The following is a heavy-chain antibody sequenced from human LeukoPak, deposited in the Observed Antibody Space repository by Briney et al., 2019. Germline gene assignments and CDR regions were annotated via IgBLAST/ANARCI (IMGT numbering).Heavy chain of an antibody. J-gene: IGHJ5*02. CDR1: GFTFSSYG. CDR2: IGSSSSYI. V-gene: IGHV3-21*01. CDR3: AAPDCRGGTCYRYGFDP. Sequence: GGSLRLSCAASGFTFSSYGMNWVRQAPGKGLEWVSSIGSSSSYIYYADSVKGRFTISRVNAKNSLFLQMNSLRAEDTAVYFCAAPDCRGGTCYRYGFDPWGQGTLVTVSS. D-gene: IGHD2-15*01.